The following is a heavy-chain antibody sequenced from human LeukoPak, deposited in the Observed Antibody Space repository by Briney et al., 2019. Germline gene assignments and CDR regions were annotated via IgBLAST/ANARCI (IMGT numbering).Heavy chain of an antibody. D-gene: IGHD3-22*01. Sequence: PGRSLRLSCAASGFTFSIYGMHWVRQAPGKGLEWVAVIWYDGSNKYYAGSVKGRFTISRDNSKNTLYLQMNSLRAEDTAVYYCAKDLGRYYYDSSGYLFDYWGQGTLVTVSS. CDR1: GFTFSIYG. V-gene: IGHV3-33*06. CDR3: AKDLGRYYYDSSGYLFDY. CDR2: IWYDGSNK. J-gene: IGHJ4*02.